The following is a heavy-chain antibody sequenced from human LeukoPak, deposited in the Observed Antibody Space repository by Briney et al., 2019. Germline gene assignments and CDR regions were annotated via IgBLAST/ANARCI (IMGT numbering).Heavy chain of an antibody. CDR2: ISSTGIII. CDR1: GFTFSDHY. Sequence: SGGSLRLSCAASGFTFSDHYMTWIRQAPGKGLEWVSYISSTGIIIYYADSVKGRFTVSRDNAKNSLYLQVNSLRVEDTAVYYCARGGSVKYSAHGGVDYWGQGTRVTVSS. V-gene: IGHV3-11*01. D-gene: IGHD5-12*01. CDR3: ARGGSVKYSAHGGVDY. J-gene: IGHJ4*02.